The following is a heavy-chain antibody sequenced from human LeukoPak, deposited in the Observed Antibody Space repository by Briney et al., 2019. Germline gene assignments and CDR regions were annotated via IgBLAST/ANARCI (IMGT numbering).Heavy chain of an antibody. Sequence: PGGSLRLSCAASGFTFSSYSMNWVRQAPGKGLEWVSYISSSSSTIYYADSVKGRFTISRDNSKNTLYLQMNSLRAEDTAVYYCAKAALRDLFDYWGQGTLVTVSS. CDR3: AKAALRDLFDY. CDR1: GFTFSSYS. D-gene: IGHD3-10*01. CDR2: ISSSSSTI. V-gene: IGHV3-48*01. J-gene: IGHJ4*02.